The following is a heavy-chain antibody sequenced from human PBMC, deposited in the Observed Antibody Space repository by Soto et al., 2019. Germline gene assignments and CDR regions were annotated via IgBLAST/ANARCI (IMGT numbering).Heavy chain of an antibody. J-gene: IGHJ4*02. CDR3: VKERSYSSGWYTD. V-gene: IGHV3-9*01. CDR2: ISWNSGSI. Sequence: EVQLVESGGGLVQPGRSLRLSCAASGFTFDDYAMHWVRQALGKGLEWVSGISWNSGSIGYADSVKGRFTISRDNAKNSLYLQMNSLRAEDTALYYCVKERSYSSGWYTDWDQGTLVTVSS. CDR1: GFTFDDYA. D-gene: IGHD6-19*01.